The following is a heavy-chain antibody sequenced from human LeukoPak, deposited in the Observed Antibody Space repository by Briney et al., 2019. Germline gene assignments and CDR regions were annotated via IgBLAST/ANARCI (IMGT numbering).Heavy chain of an antibody. D-gene: IGHD5-18*01. CDR2: IYPGDSDT. CDR1: GYSFTSYW. CDR3: ARQSQPAGGYSYGPDAFDI. V-gene: IGHV5-51*01. Sequence: GESLKISCKGSGYSFTSYWIGWVRQMPGEGLEWMGIIYPGDSDTRYSPSFQGQVTISADKSISTAYLQWSSLKASDTAMYYCARQSQPAGGYSYGPDAFDIWGQGTMVTVSS. J-gene: IGHJ3*02.